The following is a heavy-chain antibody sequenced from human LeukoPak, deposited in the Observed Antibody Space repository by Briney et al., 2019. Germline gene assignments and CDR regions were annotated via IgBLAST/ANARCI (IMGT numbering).Heavy chain of an antibody. CDR2: IYYSGST. V-gene: IGHV4-38-2*01. CDR1: GYSISSGYY. D-gene: IGHD6-13*01. J-gene: IGHJ3*02. CDR3: ARIAAPDLDAFDI. Sequence: SETLSLTCAVSGYSISSGYYWGWIRQPPGKGLEWIGYIYYSGSTYYNPSLKSRVTISVDTSKNQFSLKLSSVTAADTAVYYCARIAAPDLDAFDIWGQGTMVTVSS.